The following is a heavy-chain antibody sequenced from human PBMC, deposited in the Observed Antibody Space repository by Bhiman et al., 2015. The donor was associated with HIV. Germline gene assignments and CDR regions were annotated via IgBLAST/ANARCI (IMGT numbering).Heavy chain of an antibody. D-gene: IGHD3-9*01. CDR2: ISSEGTNR. CDR1: GFSLRIYP. J-gene: IGHJ4*02. CDR3: ARGRYFNYGSLNAPTNY. V-gene: IGHV3-30*01. Sequence: QVYLVESGGGVVQPGRSLRLSCEASGFSLRIYPMHWVRLAPGKGLEWLAVISSEGTNRFYADSVKGRFTISRDTSKKMMFLQMNSLRPEDTALYYCARGRYFNYGSLNAPTNYWGQGTLVTVAS.